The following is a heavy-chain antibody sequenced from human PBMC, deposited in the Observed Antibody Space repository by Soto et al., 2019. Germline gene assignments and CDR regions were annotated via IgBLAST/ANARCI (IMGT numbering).Heavy chain of an antibody. CDR2: IYYSGST. Sequence: SATLSLTCTVSGGSISSSSYYWGWICQPPGKGLEWIGSIYYSGSTYYNPSLKSRVTISVDTSKNQFSLKLSSVTAADTAVYYCARHGAAMVHKINWFDPWGQGTLVTVSS. CDR1: GGSISSSSYY. J-gene: IGHJ5*02. V-gene: IGHV4-39*01. CDR3: ARHGAAMVHKINWFDP. D-gene: IGHD5-18*01.